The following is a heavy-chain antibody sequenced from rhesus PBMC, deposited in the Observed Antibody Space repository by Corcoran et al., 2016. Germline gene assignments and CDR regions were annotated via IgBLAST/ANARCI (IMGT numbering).Heavy chain of an antibody. D-gene: IGHD2-33*01. V-gene: IGHV3-110*02. Sequence: EVQLVESGGGLVQPGGSLRLSCAASGFTFSDHYMYWVRQAPGKGLEWVSSISSGSGSTTLYPDSVKGRFTISRDNAKNTVYLQMNSLRAEDTAVYYCARQFPTVGFDYWGQGVLVTVSS. CDR2: ISSGSGSTT. J-gene: IGHJ4*01. CDR1: GFTFSDHY. CDR3: ARQFPTVGFDY.